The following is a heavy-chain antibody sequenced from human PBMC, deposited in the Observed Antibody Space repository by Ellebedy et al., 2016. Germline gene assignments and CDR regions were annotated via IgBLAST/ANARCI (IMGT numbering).Heavy chain of an antibody. CDR2: IWYDGSNK. CDR3: ASSLVRGGIDY. CDR1: GFTFSSFG. J-gene: IGHJ4*02. V-gene: IGHV3-33*01. Sequence: GESLKISXAASGFTFSSFGMHWVRQVPGKGLEWVAVIWYDGSNKYYADSVKGRFTISRDNSKNTLFLQMNSLRAEDAAVYYCASSLVRGGIDYWGQGTLVTVSS. D-gene: IGHD3-10*02.